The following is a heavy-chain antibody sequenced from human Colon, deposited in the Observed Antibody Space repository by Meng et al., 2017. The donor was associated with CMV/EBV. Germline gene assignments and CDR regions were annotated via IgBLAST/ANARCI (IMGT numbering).Heavy chain of an antibody. CDR1: GFTFSNYW. Sequence: GESLKISCAASGFTFSNYWMTWLRQAPGRGLELVAHIKEDGSEKYFVGSVKGRFTISRDNARNSLYLQVNSLRGEDTAVYYCARGSVTYYGMDVWGQGTTVTVSS. CDR2: IKEDGSEK. J-gene: IGHJ6*02. D-gene: IGHD2-21*02. V-gene: IGHV3-7*01. CDR3: ARGSVTYYGMDV.